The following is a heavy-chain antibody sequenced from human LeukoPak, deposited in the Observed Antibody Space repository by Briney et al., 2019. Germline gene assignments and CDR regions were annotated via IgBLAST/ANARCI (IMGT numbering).Heavy chain of an antibody. D-gene: IGHD6-13*01. V-gene: IGHV3-30-3*01. CDR2: ISYDGSNK. Sequence: GGSLRLSCAASGFTFSSYAMHWVRQAPGKGLEWVAVISYDGSNKYYADSVKGRFTISRDNSKNTLYLQMNSLRAEDTAVYYCARDSGVDSSSWYRGYCYYYMDVWGKGTTVTVSS. CDR1: GFTFSSYA. J-gene: IGHJ6*03. CDR3: ARDSGVDSSSWYRGYCYYYMDV.